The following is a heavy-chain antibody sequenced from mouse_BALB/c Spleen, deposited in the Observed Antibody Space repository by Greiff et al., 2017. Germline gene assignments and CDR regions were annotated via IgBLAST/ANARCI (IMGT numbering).Heavy chain of an antibody. CDR2: ISSGGSYT. J-gene: IGHJ4*01. D-gene: IGHD2-10*02. CDR3: AREGYGNYGYAMDY. CDR1: GFTFSSYA. V-gene: IGHV5-9-4*01. Sequence: EVKLMESGGGLVKPGGSLKLSCAASGFTFSSYAMSWVRQSPEKRLEWVAEISSGGSYTYYPDTVTGRFTISRDNAKNTLYLEMSSLRSEDTAMYYCAREGYGNYGYAMDYWGQGTSVTVSS.